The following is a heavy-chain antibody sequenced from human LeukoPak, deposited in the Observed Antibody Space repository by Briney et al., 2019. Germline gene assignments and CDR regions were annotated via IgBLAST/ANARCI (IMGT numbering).Heavy chain of an antibody. V-gene: IGHV3-30*02. Sequence: GGSLRLSCAASGFTFSSHGMHWVRQARGKGLEWVAFIRYDGSNKYYADSVKSRFTISRDNSKNTLYLQMNSLRAEDTAVYYCATTDRPFRSVVRYAFDIWGQGTMVTVSS. D-gene: IGHD3-22*01. CDR3: ATTDRPFRSVVRYAFDI. CDR1: GFTFSSHG. CDR2: IRYDGSNK. J-gene: IGHJ3*02.